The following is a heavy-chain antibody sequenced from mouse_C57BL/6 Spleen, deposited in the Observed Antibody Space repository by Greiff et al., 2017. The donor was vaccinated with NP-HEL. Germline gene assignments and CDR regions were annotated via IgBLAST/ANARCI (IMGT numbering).Heavy chain of an antibody. CDR2: IDPSDSYT. CDR1: GYTFTSYW. CDR3: ARERADY. V-gene: IGHV1-69*01. Sequence: QVQLQQPGAELVMPGASVKLSCKASGYTFTSYWMHWVKQRPGQGLEWIGEIDPSDSYTNYNQKFKGKSTLTVDKSSRTAYMQLSSLTSEDSAVYYCARERADYWGQGTTLTVSS. J-gene: IGHJ2*01. D-gene: IGHD3-1*01.